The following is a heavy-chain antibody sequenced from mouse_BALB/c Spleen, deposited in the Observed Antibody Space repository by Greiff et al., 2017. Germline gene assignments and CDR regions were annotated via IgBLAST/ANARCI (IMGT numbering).Heavy chain of an antibody. D-gene: IGHD1-2*01. V-gene: IGHV5-17*02. CDR3: ARSTTATAWFAY. Sequence: EVQGVESGGGLVQPGGSRKLSCAASGFTFSSFGMHWVRQAPEKGLECVAYISSGSSTIYYADTVKGRFTISRDNPKNTLFLQMTSLRSEDTAMYYCARSTTATAWFAYWGQGTLVTVSA. CDR1: GFTFSSFG. J-gene: IGHJ3*01. CDR2: ISSGSSTI.